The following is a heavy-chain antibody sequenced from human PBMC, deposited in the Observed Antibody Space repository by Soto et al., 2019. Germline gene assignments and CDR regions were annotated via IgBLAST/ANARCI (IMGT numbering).Heavy chain of an antibody. D-gene: IGHD6-19*01. V-gene: IGHV4-39*01. CDR1: GGSISSSSYY. J-gene: IGHJ5*02. Sequence: QLQLQESGPGLVKPSETLSLTCTVSGGSISSSSYYWGWIRQPPGKGLEWIGSIYYSGSTYYNPSLKSRVTISVDTSKNQFSLKLSSVTAADTAVYYCARQSNRIAVAGTWWFDPWGQGTLVTVSS. CDR3: ARQSNRIAVAGTWWFDP. CDR2: IYYSGST.